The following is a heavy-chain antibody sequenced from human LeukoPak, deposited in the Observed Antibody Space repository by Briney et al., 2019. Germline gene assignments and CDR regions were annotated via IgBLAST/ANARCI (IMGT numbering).Heavy chain of an antibody. D-gene: IGHD3-16*02. CDR2: IVVGSGNT. J-gene: IGHJ5*02. Sequence: ASVKVSCKASGFTFTSSAVQWVHQARGQRLEWIGWIVVGSGNTNYAQKFQERVTITRDMSTSTAYMELSSLRSEDTAVYYCAADAGDHLRLGELLLAWGQGTLVTVSS. V-gene: IGHV1-58*01. CDR3: AADAGDHLRLGELLLA. CDR1: GFTFTSSA.